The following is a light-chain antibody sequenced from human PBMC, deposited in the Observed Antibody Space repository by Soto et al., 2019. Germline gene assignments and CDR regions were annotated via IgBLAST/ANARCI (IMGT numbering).Light chain of an antibody. CDR3: HQSYT. J-gene: IGKJ5*01. V-gene: IGKV1-5*03. CDR1: LSVSAW. Sequence: DIQLTQSPSALSASVGDRVTITCRVSLSVSAWLAWYQVKPGKAPNLLIYKASILQSGVPSRCSGSASGAEFTLTISSLQPDDFGTYSCHQSYTFGQGTRLEIK. CDR2: KAS.